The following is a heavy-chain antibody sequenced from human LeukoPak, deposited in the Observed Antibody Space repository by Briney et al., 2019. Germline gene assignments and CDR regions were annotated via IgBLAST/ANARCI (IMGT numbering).Heavy chain of an antibody. CDR2: IYYTGDT. Sequence: PSETLSLTCTVSGGSISDYYWSWIRQPPGKGLEWIGFIYYTGDTKYNPSLKSRLTISVDTSKNQFSLKVSSVTAADTAVYYCVRSKSGTYGWFDPWGQGTLVSVSS. CDR1: GGSISDYY. CDR3: VRSKSGTYGWFDP. D-gene: IGHD4-17*01. V-gene: IGHV4-59*01. J-gene: IGHJ5*02.